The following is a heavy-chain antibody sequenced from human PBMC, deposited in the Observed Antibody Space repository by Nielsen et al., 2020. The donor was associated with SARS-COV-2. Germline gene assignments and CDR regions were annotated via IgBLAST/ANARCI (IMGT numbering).Heavy chain of an antibody. CDR3: ARDSWNPPRRYFDY. CDR1: GLSITSNY. Sequence: SETLSLTCTVSGLSITSNYWSWIRQPPGKGLEWIGYVSYSGRPTYNPSLKSRVTISLDPSKDQFSLHVYSVTAADTAVYYCARDSWNPPRRYFDYWGQGTLVTVSS. D-gene: IGHD1-1*01. J-gene: IGHJ4*02. V-gene: IGHV4-59*01. CDR2: VSYSGRP.